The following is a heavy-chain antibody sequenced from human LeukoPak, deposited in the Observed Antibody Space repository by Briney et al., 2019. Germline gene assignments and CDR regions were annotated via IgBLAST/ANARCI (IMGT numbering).Heavy chain of an antibody. Sequence: GGSLRLSCVASGFTFSNYGMHWARQAPGKGLEWAAFIQFDGSKKYYADSVKGRFTISRDDSKNTLYLQMNSLRAEDTAVYYCAKDIRRGDNYGYDQFAYWGQGILVTVSS. V-gene: IGHV3-30*02. D-gene: IGHD5-18*01. CDR3: AKDIRRGDNYGYDQFAY. J-gene: IGHJ4*02. CDR2: IQFDGSKK. CDR1: GFTFSNYG.